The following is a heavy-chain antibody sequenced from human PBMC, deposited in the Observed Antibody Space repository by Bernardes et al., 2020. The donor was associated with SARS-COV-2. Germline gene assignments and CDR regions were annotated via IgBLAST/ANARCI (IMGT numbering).Heavy chain of an antibody. J-gene: IGHJ6*02. V-gene: IGHV4-31*03. Sequence: SESLSLTCTVSGGSISSGGYYWSWLLQHPGKGLEWIGYIYYSGSTYYNPSLKSRVTISVDTSKNQFSLKLSSVTAADTAVYYCATRTVVVIDPYYYYGMDVWGQGTTVTVSS. CDR2: IYYSGST. CDR1: GGSISSGGYY. D-gene: IGHD3-22*01. CDR3: ATRTVVVIDPYYYYGMDV.